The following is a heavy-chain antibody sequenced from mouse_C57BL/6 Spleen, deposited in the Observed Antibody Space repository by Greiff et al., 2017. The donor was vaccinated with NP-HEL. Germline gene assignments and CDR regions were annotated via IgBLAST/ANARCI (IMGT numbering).Heavy chain of an antibody. CDR2: IYPGSGNT. V-gene: IGHV1-66*01. Sequence: VQLQQSGPELVKPGASVKISCKASGYSFTSYYIHWVKQRPGQGLEWIGWIYPGSGNTKYNEKFKGKATLTADTSSSTAYMQLSSLTSEDSAVYYCARGDSNCLDYWGQGTTLTVSS. D-gene: IGHD2-5*01. CDR3: ARGDSNCLDY. J-gene: IGHJ2*01. CDR1: GYSFTSYY.